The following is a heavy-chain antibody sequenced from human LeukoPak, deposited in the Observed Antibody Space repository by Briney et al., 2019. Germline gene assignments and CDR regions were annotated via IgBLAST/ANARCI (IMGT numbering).Heavy chain of an antibody. V-gene: IGHV3-64D*06. D-gene: IGHD3-10*01. Sequence: PGGSLRLSCSASGFTFSNYAMHWIRQAPGKGLEYVSSISSNGGNTYYADSVKGRFTISRDNSRNMLHLQMSSLRVEDTALYYCVKESSSVSSVDFWGQGTLVTVSS. J-gene: IGHJ4*02. CDR1: GFTFSNYA. CDR2: ISSNGGNT. CDR3: VKESSSVSSVDF.